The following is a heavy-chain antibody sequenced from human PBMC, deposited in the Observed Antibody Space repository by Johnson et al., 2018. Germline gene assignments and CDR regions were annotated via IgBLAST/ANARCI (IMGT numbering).Heavy chain of an antibody. J-gene: IGHJ3*01. CDR1: GFIFSDYA. Sequence: VQLVESGGGLVQPGGSLRLSCAASGFIFSDYAVSWVRQAPGKGLEWVSVVGGTGTTFYADSVKGRFTSSRDNSKNTLYLQMNSLRDEDTAIYYCAKRRSSGSSRDDAFDFWGQGTMVTVSS. CDR2: VGGTGTT. CDR3: AKRRSSGSSRDDAFDF. D-gene: IGHD6-6*01. V-gene: IGHV3-23*04.